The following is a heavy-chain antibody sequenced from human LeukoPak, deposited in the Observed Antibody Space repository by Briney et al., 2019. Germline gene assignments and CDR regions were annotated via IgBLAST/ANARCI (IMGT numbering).Heavy chain of an antibody. CDR3: ARVPRGSGWLDY. D-gene: IGHD6-19*01. CDR1: GFTFSSYE. J-gene: IGHJ4*02. V-gene: IGHV3-53*01. CDR2: IYSGGST. Sequence: GGSLRLSCAASGFTFSSYEMNWVRQAPGKGLEWVSVIYSGGSTYYADSVKGRFTISRDNSKNTLYLQMNSLRAEDTAVYYCARVPRGSGWLDYWGQGTLVTVSS.